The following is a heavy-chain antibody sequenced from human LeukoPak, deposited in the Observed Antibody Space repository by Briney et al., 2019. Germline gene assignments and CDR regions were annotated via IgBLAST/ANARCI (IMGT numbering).Heavy chain of an antibody. CDR2: IWYDGSNK. V-gene: IGHV3-33*01. CDR3: ARDYCGTTSGCYYYYGMDV. J-gene: IGHJ6*02. CDR1: GFTFSSYG. Sequence: GGSLRLSCAASGFTFSSYGMHWVRQAPGKGLEWVAVIWYDGSNKYYADSVKGRFTIPRDNSKNTLYLQMNSLRAEDTAVYYCARDYCGTTSGCYYYYGMDVWGQGTTVTVSS. D-gene: IGHD1-1*01.